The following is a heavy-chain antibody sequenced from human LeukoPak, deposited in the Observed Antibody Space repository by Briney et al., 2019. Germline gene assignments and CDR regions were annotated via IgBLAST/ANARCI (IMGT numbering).Heavy chain of an antibody. J-gene: IGHJ5*02. CDR2: ISDSGGST. CDR1: GFTFSSYA. D-gene: IGHD6-13*01. Sequence: GGSLRLSCAASGFTFSSYALSWVRQAPGKGLEWVSGISDSGGSTYYADSVKGRFTISRDNSKNTLYLQMNSLRAEDTAVYYCAKDGWVAFGSSWYPNWFDPWGQGTLVTVSS. CDR3: AKDGWVAFGSSWYPNWFDP. V-gene: IGHV3-23*01.